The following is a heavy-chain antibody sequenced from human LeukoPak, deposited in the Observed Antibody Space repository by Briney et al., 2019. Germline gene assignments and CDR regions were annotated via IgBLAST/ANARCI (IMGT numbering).Heavy chain of an antibody. CDR1: GGSITSAGFY. CDR2: IYYSGGT. Sequence: PSETLSLTCTVSGGSITSAGFYWSWIRQHPGKGLEWIGYIYYSGGTYYNSSLKSRVTISVDTSKNQFSLKLSSVTAADTAVYYCARRIAVAGRGTEFDYWGQGTLVTVSS. CDR3: ARRIAVAGRGTEFDY. V-gene: IGHV4-31*03. D-gene: IGHD6-19*01. J-gene: IGHJ4*02.